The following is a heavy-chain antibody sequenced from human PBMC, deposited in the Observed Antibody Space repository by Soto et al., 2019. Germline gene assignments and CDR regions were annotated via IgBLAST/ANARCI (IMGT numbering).Heavy chain of an antibody. Sequence: SETLSLTCTVSGGSISSSSYYWGWIRQPPGKGLEWVGSIYYSGYTYYNPSLKSRVTISVDTSKNQFSLKLSSVTAADTAVYYCARHNGPLYVGYYYDMEVWGQGTTVTVSS. J-gene: IGHJ6*02. CDR2: IYYSGYT. V-gene: IGHV4-39*01. CDR1: GGSISSSSYY. D-gene: IGHD3-16*01. CDR3: ARHNGPLYVGYYYDMEV.